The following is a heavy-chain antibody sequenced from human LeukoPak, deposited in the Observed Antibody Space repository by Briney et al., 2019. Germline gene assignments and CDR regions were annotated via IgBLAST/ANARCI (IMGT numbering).Heavy chain of an antibody. D-gene: IGHD1-26*01. CDR2: IYSGCST. CDR3: AREYSGSYIGY. J-gene: IGHJ4*02. Sequence: GGSLRLSCAASGFTVSSNYMGWVRQAPGKRLEWVSVIYSGCSTYYADSVKGRFTISRHNSKNTLYLQMNSLRAEDTAMYYCAREYSGSYIGYWGQGTLVTVSS. V-gene: IGHV3-53*04. CDR1: GFTVSSNY.